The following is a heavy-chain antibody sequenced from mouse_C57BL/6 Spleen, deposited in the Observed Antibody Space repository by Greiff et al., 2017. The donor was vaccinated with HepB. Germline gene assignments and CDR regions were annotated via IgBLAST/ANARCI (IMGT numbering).Heavy chain of an antibody. CDR2: INPYNGDT. CDR1: GYSFTGYF. Sequence: VQLKESGPELVKPGDSVKISCKASGYSFTGYFMNWVMQSHGKSLEWIGRINPYNGDTFYNQKFKGKATLTVDKSSSTAHMELRSLTSEDSAVYYCARMDYYAMDYWGQGTSVTVSS. CDR3: ARMDYYAMDY. V-gene: IGHV1-20*01. J-gene: IGHJ4*01.